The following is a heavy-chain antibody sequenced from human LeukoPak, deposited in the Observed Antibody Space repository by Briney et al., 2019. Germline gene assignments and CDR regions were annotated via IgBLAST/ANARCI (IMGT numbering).Heavy chain of an antibody. CDR3: ARGHSSSWYPDY. V-gene: IGHV3-74*01. D-gene: IGHD6-13*01. J-gene: IGHJ4*02. Sequence: GGSLRLSCAASGFTFSSNWMHWVRQAPGKGLMWVSRINTDGSITSYVDSVKGRFTISRDNSKNTLYLQMNSLRAEDTAVYYCARGHSSSWYPDYWGQGTLVTVSS. CDR1: GFTFSSNW. CDR2: INTDGSIT.